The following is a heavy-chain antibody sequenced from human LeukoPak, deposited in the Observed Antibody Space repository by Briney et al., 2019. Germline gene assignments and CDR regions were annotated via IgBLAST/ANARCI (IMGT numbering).Heavy chain of an antibody. D-gene: IGHD3-22*01. V-gene: IGHV1-18*01. J-gene: IGHJ4*02. CDR2: ISAYNGNT. Sequence: ASVKVSCKASGYTFTSYGISWVRQAPGQGLEWMGWISAYNGNTNYAQKLQGRVTMTTDTSTSTAYMELRSLRSYDTAVYYCATMYYYDSSGYYPFDYWGQGTLVTVSS. CDR1: GYTFTSYG. CDR3: ATMYYYDSSGYYPFDY.